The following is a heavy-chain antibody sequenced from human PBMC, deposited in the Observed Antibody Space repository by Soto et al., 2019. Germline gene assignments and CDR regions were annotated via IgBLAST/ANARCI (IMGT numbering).Heavy chain of an antibody. V-gene: IGHV3-30*18. J-gene: IGHJ4*02. CDR3: AKSITKSCDSTGRGVELDN. D-gene: IGHD3-3*01. Sequence: QVQLVESGGGVVQPGRSLRLSCAASGFSFSAFGMHWVRQAPGKGLEWVGVISYDGRNEYYADSVRGRFTVSRDNSKSTLYLQMNSLRAEDTAVYYCAKSITKSCDSTGRGVELDNWGPGTVVIVSS. CDR2: ISYDGRNE. CDR1: GFSFSAFG.